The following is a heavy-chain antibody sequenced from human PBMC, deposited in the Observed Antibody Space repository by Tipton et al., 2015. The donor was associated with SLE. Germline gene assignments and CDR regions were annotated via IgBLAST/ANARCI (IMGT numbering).Heavy chain of an antibody. D-gene: IGHD6-25*01. J-gene: IGHJ1*01. CDR3: ASLDSARGRAARYVH. Sequence: GSLRLSCVASGFTFSTSGMSWVRQAPGKGLEWVASIKHDGSEKYYVGSVKGRFTISADDANNSLYLQMNSLTVDDAGVYYCASLDSARGRAARYVHWGQG. CDR2: IKHDGSEK. CDR1: GFTFSTSG. V-gene: IGHV3-7*01.